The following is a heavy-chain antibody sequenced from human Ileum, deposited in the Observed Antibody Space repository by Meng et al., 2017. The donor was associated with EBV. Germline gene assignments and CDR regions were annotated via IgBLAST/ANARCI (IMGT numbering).Heavy chain of an antibody. CDR3: ATGVADFKY. D-gene: IGHD6-19*01. J-gene: IGHJ4*02. Sequence: GAEGKKPGASVKASCKAFGYTLPTYDITCGRQGTGEGLEWMGWMNPNRGTTGYAQKFQGRVTMTRNISKSTAYMDLSSLRSEDTAVYYCATGVADFKYWGQGTLVTVSS. V-gene: IGHV1-8*01. CDR1: GYTLPTYD. CDR2: MNPNRGTT.